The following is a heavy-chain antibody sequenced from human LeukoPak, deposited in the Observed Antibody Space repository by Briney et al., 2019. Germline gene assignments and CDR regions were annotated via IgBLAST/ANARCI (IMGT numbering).Heavy chain of an antibody. CDR1: GFTFSSYA. CDR2: ISRSSITI. J-gene: IGHJ5*02. Sequence: GGPLRLSCAASGFTFSSYAMSWGRQAPGKGLEGGSYISRSSITIYYADSVKGRFTISRDNAKNSLYLQMNSLRDEDTAVYYCAKDRTYSSSWPPGWFDPWGRGTLVTVSS. V-gene: IGHV3-48*02. D-gene: IGHD6-13*01. CDR3: AKDRTYSSSWPPGWFDP.